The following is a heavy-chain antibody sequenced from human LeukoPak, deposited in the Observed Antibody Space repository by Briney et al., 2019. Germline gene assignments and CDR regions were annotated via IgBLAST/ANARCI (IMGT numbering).Heavy chain of an antibody. Sequence: SETLSLTCTVSGGSISTYDWSWIRQPPGKGLEWIGYIYYSGSTNYNPSLKSRVTISVDTSKNQFSLKLSSVTAADTAVYYCARDQVGGTWYFDLWGRGTLVTVSS. CDR1: GGSISTYD. CDR3: ARDQVGGTWYFDL. J-gene: IGHJ2*01. D-gene: IGHD1-26*01. V-gene: IGHV4-59*01. CDR2: IYYSGST.